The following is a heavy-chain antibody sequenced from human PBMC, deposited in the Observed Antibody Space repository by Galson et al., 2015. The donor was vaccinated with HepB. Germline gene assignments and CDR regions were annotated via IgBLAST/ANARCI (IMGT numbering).Heavy chain of an antibody. CDR3: ASGIAAAGTQEDYFDY. CDR2: IKQDGSEK. CDR1: GFTFSSYW. D-gene: IGHD6-13*01. J-gene: IGHJ4*02. V-gene: IGHV3-7*01. Sequence: SLRLSCAASGFTFSSYWMSWVRQAPGKGLEWVANIKQDGSEKYYVDSVKGRFTISRDNAKNSLYLQMNSLRAEDTAVYYCASGIAAAGTQEDYFDYWGQGTLVTVSS.